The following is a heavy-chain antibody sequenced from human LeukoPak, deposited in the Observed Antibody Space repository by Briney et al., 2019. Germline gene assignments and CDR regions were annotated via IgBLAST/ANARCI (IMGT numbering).Heavy chain of an antibody. CDR1: GFTFSDYY. D-gene: IGHD5-12*01. CDR2: ISSSGSTI. CDR3: ARDKSPGYSGYGEIDY. J-gene: IGHJ4*02. Sequence: GGSLRLSCAASGFTFSDYYMSWIRQAPGKGLEWVSYISSSGSTIYYADSVKGRFTISRDNAKNSLYLQMNSLRAEDTAVYYCARDKSPGYSGYGEIDYWGQGTLVTVSS. V-gene: IGHV3-11*01.